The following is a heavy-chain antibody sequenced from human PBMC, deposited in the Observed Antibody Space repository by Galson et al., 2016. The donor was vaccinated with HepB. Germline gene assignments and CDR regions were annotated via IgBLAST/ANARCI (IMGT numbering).Heavy chain of an antibody. CDR1: GYSFIDYY. V-gene: IGHV1-2*02. CDR2: VNPKGGDT. D-gene: IGHD2-21*01. J-gene: IGHJ6*02. CDR3: ARDRAPRGLIDGMDV. Sequence: SVKVSCKASGYSFIDYYIHWVRQAPGQGLEWMGWVNPKGGDTRYVQKFQGRVTMTRETSITTAYMELSRLKSDDTAIYYCARDRAPRGLIDGMDVWGQGTTVTVSS.